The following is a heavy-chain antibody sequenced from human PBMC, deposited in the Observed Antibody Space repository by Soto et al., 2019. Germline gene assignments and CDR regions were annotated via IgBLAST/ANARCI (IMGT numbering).Heavy chain of an antibody. CDR1: GDSVSSNSAA. D-gene: IGHD6-13*01. J-gene: IGHJ5*02. V-gene: IGHV6-1*01. CDR2: TYYRSKWYN. Sequence: SQTLSLTCAISGDSVSSNSAAWNWIRQSPSRGLEWLGRTYYRSKWYNDYAVSVKSRITINSDTSKNQFSLQLNSVTPEDTAVYYCARDRRYSSSWYNWFDPWGQGTLVTVSS. CDR3: ARDRRYSSSWYNWFDP.